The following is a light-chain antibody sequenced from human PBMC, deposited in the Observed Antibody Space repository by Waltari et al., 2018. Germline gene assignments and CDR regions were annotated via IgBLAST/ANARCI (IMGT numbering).Light chain of an antibody. Sequence: EIVLTQSPGSLSLSPGERATLSCRASQSISSGYLAWYQQKLGQAPRLLIYGSSSRATCIPDRFSGSGSGTDFTHTISRLEPEDFAVYYCQQYDSSPRTFGQGTKVEVK. CDR3: QQYDSSPRT. J-gene: IGKJ1*01. V-gene: IGKV3-20*01. CDR2: GSS. CDR1: QSISSGY.